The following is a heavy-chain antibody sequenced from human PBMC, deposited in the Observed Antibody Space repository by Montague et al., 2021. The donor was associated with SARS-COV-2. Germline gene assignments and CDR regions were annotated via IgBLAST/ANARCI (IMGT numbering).Heavy chain of an antibody. CDR1: GGSFSGYY. Sequence: SETLSLTCAVYGGSFSGYYWSWIRQPPGKGLEWIGEINHSGSTKYNPSLKGRVTISVDTSKNQFSLKLSSVTAADTAVYYCASPTYYYDSSGSDAFDIWGQGTMVTVSS. CDR2: INHSGST. D-gene: IGHD3-22*01. CDR3: ASPTYYYDSSGSDAFDI. V-gene: IGHV4-34*01. J-gene: IGHJ3*02.